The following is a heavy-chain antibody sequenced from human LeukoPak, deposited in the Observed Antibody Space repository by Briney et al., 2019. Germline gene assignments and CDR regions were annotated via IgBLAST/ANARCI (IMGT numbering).Heavy chain of an antibody. CDR3: ARSSGWEGVDY. CDR1: GFTVSFNY. V-gene: IGHV4-4*02. J-gene: IGHJ4*02. Sequence: GSLRLSCAASGFTVSFNYMSWVRQPPGKGLELIGEIYHSGSTNYNPSLKSRVTISVDKSKNQFSLKLSSVTAADTAVYYCARSSGWEGVDYWGQGTLVTVSS. CDR2: IYHSGST. D-gene: IGHD6-19*01.